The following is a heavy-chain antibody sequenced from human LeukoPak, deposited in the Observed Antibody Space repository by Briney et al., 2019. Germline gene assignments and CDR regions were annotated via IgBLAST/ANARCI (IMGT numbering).Heavy chain of an antibody. D-gene: IGHD3-16*01. CDR1: GYTFTGHY. J-gene: IGHJ6*02. CDR3: ARGIGGAPYGMDV. Sequence: ASVKVSCKASGYTFTGHYMHWVRQAPGQGLEWMGWINPNSGGTNYAQKFQGRVTMTRDTSISTAYMELSRLRSDATAVYYCARGIGGAPYGMDVWGQGTTVTVSS. CDR2: INPNSGGT. V-gene: IGHV1-2*02.